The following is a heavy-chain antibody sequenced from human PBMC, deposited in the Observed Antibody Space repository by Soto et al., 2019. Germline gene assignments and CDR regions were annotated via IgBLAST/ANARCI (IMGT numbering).Heavy chain of an antibody. J-gene: IGHJ4*02. D-gene: IGHD3-10*01. CDR3: TTDRVYYGSGSYFDY. CDR1: GFTFSNAW. CDR2: IKSKTDGGTT. Sequence: GGSLRLSCAASGFTFSNAWMSWVRQAPGKGLEWVGRIKSKTDGGTTDYAAPVKGRFTISRDDSKNTLYLQMNSLKTEDTAVYYCTTDRVYYGSGSYFDYWGQGTLVTVSS. V-gene: IGHV3-15*01.